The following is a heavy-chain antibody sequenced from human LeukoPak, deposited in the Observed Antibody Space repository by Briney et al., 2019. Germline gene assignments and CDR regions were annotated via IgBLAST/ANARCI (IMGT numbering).Heavy chain of an antibody. J-gene: IGHJ1*01. Sequence: PSETLSLTCTVSGGSISNYYWSWIRQPPGKGLECMGYIYYSGTTNYNPSLKSRVTISVDTSKNQFPLKLSSVTAADTAVYYCARHGGYSSPYLHWGQGTLVTVSS. CDR3: ARHGGYSSPYLH. V-gene: IGHV4-59*08. CDR1: GGSISNYY. D-gene: IGHD6-13*01. CDR2: IYYSGTT.